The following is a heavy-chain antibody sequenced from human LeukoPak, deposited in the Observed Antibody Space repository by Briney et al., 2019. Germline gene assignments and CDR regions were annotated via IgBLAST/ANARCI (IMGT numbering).Heavy chain of an antibody. CDR2: IIPIFGTA. D-gene: IGHD2-21*01. Sequence: GASVKVSCKASGGTFSSYAISWVRQAPGQGLEWMGGIIPIFGTANYAQKFQGRVTITADESTSTAYMELSSLRSEDTAVYYCARGPFDSLLRLDDWGQGTLVTVSS. CDR3: ARGPFDSLLRLDD. CDR1: GGTFSSYA. V-gene: IGHV1-69*13. J-gene: IGHJ4*02.